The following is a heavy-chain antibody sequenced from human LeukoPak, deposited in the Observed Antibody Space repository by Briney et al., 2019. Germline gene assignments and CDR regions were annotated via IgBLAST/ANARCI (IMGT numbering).Heavy chain of an antibody. CDR1: GYTFTGYY. V-gene: IGHV1-2*02. J-gene: IGHJ3*02. CDR2: INPNSGGT. D-gene: IGHD3-10*02. Sequence: GESLKISCKASGYTFTGYYMHWVRQAPGQGLEWMGWINPNSGGTNYAQKFQGRVTMTRDTSISTAYMELSRLRSDDTAVYYCARFADVGAFDIWGQGTMVTVSS. CDR3: ARFADVGAFDI.